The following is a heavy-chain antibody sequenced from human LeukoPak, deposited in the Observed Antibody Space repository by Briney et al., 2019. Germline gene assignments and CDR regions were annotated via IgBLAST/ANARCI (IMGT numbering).Heavy chain of an antibody. CDR1: GFTFYDYA. J-gene: IGHJ4*02. V-gene: IGHV3-9*03. CDR3: AKGYCSSTSCYAGSLDY. CDR2: ISWNSGSI. D-gene: IGHD2-2*01. Sequence: SLRLSCAASGFTFYDYAMHGGRQAPGKGLEWVSGISWNSGSIGYADSVKGRFTISRDNAKNSLYLQMNSLRAEDMALYYCAKGYCSSTSCYAGSLDYWGQGTLVTVSS.